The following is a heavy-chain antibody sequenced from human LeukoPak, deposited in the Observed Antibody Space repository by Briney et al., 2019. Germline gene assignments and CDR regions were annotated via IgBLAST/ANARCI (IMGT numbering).Heavy chain of an antibody. CDR3: ARRYDILTGRSPRYYYYYMDV. V-gene: IGHV4-34*01. CDR1: GGSFSGYY. CDR2: INHSGST. D-gene: IGHD3-9*01. Sequence: NPSETLSLTCAVYGGSFSGYYWSWIRQPPGKGLEWIGEINHSGSTNYNPSLKSRVTISVDTSKNQFSLKLSSVTAADMAVYYCARRYDILTGRSPRYYYYYMDVWGKGTTVTVSS. J-gene: IGHJ6*03.